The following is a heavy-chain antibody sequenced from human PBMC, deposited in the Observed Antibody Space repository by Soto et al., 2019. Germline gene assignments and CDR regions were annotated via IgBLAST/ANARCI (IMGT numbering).Heavy chain of an antibody. D-gene: IGHD6-6*01. Sequence: QVQLVQSGADVKKPGSSVKVSCKASGDTFSRSTFSWVRQAPGQGLEWMGGIIPVFGATNYAQKFQGRVSITADESTSTAYMELTSLRFEDTAVYYCARLYSSSAERKMDVWGQGTTVTVSS. CDR3: ARLYSSSAERKMDV. CDR1: GDTFSRST. V-gene: IGHV1-69*01. J-gene: IGHJ6*02. CDR2: IIPVFGAT.